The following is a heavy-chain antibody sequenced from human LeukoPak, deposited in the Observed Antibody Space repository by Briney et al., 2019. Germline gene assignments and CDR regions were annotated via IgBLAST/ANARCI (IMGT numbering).Heavy chain of an antibody. Sequence: GGSLTLSCAASGFTFSSYAMSWVRQAPGKGLEWVSAISGSGGSTYYADSEKGRFTISRDNYKNTLYLQMNSLRAEDTAVYYCAKDPTSADILTGYYTWGQGTLVTVSS. CDR2: ISGSGGST. V-gene: IGHV3-23*01. CDR1: GFTFSSYA. J-gene: IGHJ5*02. D-gene: IGHD3-9*01. CDR3: AKDPTSADILTGYYT.